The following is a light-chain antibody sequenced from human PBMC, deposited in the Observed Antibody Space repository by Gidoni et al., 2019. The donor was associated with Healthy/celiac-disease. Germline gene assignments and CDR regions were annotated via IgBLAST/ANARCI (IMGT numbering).Light chain of an antibody. J-gene: IGKJ4*01. Sequence: ELVLTQSPATLSLSPGERANLSCRASQSVSSYLDCYQHKPGQAPRLLIYEASNRATGIPARFSGSGSGTDVTLTISSLEAEDFAVYYCQQRSNWPLTFGGGTKVEIK. V-gene: IGKV3-11*01. CDR3: QQRSNWPLT. CDR1: QSVSSY. CDR2: EAS.